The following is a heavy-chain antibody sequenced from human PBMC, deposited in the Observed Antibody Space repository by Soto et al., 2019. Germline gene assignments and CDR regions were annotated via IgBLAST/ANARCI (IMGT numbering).Heavy chain of an antibody. CDR1: GGSISSSNW. V-gene: IGHV4-4*02. CDR3: ARVVVDYDILTGYWPPYYYYGMDV. J-gene: IGHJ6*02. CDR2: IYHSGST. D-gene: IGHD3-9*01. Sequence: SETLSLTCAVSGGSISSSNWGSWVRQPPGXGLEWIGEIYHSGSTNYNPSLKSRVTISVDKSKNQFSLKLSSVTAADTAVYYCARVVVDYDILTGYWPPYYYYGMDVWGQGTTVTVSS.